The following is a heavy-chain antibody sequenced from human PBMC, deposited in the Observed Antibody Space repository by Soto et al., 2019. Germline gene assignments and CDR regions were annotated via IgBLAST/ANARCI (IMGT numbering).Heavy chain of an antibody. J-gene: IGHJ4*02. Sequence: SETLSLTCTVSGGSISSSSYYWGWIRQPPGKGLEWIGSIYYSGSTYYNPSLKSRVTISVDTSKNQFSLKLSSVTAADTAVYYCYAGESYYFDYWGQGTLVTVS. CDR1: GGSISSSSYY. CDR2: IYYSGST. CDR3: YAGESYYFDY. D-gene: IGHD3-10*01. V-gene: IGHV4-39*01.